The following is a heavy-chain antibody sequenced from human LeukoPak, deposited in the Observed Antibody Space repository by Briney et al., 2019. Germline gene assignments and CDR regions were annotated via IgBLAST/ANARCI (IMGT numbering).Heavy chain of an antibody. D-gene: IGHD6-19*01. Sequence: GGSLRLSCAASGFTFSTSGMHWVRQAPGKGLEWVAFIRFDGCNKYYADSVKGRFTISRDNSKNALYLQMNSLRAEDTAVYYCAIHRGYTSSFDYWGQGTLVTVSS. V-gene: IGHV3-30*02. J-gene: IGHJ4*02. CDR3: AIHRGYTSSFDY. CDR1: GFTFSTSG. CDR2: IRFDGCNK.